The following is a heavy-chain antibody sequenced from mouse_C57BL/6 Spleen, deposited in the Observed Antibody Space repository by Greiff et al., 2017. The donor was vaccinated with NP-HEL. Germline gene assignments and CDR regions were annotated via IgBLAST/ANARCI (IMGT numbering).Heavy chain of an antibody. CDR2: IDPSDSYT. Sequence: QVQLQQPGAELVMPGASVKLSCKASGYTFTSYWMHWVKQRPGQGLEWIGEIDPSDSYTNYNQKFQGKSTFTVDKSSSTAYMQLSSLTSEDSAVYYCARSRDGFPFAYWGQGTLVTVSA. V-gene: IGHV1-69*01. CDR3: ARSRDGFPFAY. CDR1: GYTFTSYW. D-gene: IGHD3-3*01. J-gene: IGHJ3*01.